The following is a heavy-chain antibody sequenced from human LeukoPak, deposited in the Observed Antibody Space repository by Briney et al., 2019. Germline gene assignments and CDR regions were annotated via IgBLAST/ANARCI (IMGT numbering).Heavy chain of an antibody. CDR1: GFSFSSYA. CDR3: AKGGPTGSNYFDF. J-gene: IGHJ4*02. CDR2: ISHDGSSK. V-gene: IGHV3-30-3*01. Sequence: GGSLRLSCGASGFSFSSYAMHWVRQAPGKGLEWVTVISHDGSSKYYGDSVKGRFTISRDNSKTTLYLQMNSLGADDTAVYYCAKGGPTGSNYFDFWGQGTLVTVSS. D-gene: IGHD1-26*01.